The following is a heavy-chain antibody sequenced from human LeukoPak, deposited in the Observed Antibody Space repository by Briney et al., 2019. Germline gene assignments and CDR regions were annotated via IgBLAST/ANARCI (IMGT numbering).Heavy chain of an antibody. CDR3: VRDGGTDWYDP. D-gene: IGHD3-16*01. CDR1: RFSVSDYW. Sequence: PGGPLRLSCAASRFSVSDYWMTWVRQAPGKGLEWVANIKQDGSEKTYVDSVKGRFTISRDNAKNSLYLQMNSLRVEDTAMYYCVRDGGTDWYDPWGQGTLVTVFS. V-gene: IGHV3-7*01. J-gene: IGHJ5*02. CDR2: IKQDGSEK.